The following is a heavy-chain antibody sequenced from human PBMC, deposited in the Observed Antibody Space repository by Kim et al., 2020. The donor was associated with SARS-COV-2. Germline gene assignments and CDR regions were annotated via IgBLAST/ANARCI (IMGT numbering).Heavy chain of an antibody. CDR2: STH. V-gene: IGHV3-74*01. CDR3: ARGGATELPY. D-gene: IGHD1-1*01. Sequence: STHSYAGSVKGQFTLSRDSAKNALYMQLNSLGVDDTAVYYCARGGATELPYWGPGTLVTVSS. J-gene: IGHJ4*02.